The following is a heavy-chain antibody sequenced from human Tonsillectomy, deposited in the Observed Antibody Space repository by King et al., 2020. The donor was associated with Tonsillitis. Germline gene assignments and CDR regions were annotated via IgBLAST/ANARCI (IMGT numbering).Heavy chain of an antibody. D-gene: IGHD3-10*01. J-gene: IGHJ4*02. Sequence: VQLVESGGGLVQPGGSLRLSCAASGFSFSSYNMVWVRQAPGKGLEWVSYISSSSTTTYYVDSVKGRFTISRDDAKNSLYLQMNSLRAEDTAVYYCAVPLPPGFDFDYGGQGTLVTVSS. CDR1: GFSFSSYN. CDR3: AVPLPPGFDFDY. V-gene: IGHV3-48*04. CDR2: ISSSSTTT.